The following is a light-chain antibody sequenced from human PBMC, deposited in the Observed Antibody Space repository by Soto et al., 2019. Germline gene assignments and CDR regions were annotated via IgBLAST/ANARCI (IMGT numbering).Light chain of an antibody. CDR1: QDISNF. CDR2: DTS. Sequence: DIQMTQSPSSLSASVGDRVTITCQASQDISNFLNWYQLKPGKAPKLLIYDTSNLERGVPSRFSGSGSGTNFTFTISSLQPEDIATYHCQQYNNLPITFGPGKKVDFK. J-gene: IGKJ3*01. V-gene: IGKV1-33*01. CDR3: QQYNNLPIT.